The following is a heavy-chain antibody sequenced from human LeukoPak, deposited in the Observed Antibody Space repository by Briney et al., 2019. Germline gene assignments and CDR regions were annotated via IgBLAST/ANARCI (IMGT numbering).Heavy chain of an antibody. V-gene: IGHV3-49*04. J-gene: IGHJ6*04. CDR1: GFTFGDYA. D-gene: IGHD3-10*01. Sequence: GGSLRLSCTASGFTFGDYAMSWVRQAPGKGVEWVGFIRSKAYGGTTEYAASVKGRFTISRDDSKSIAYLQMNSLKTEDTAVYYCTREKLLWFGESNYYYYGMDVWGKGTTVTVSS. CDR3: TREKLLWFGESNYYYYGMDV. CDR2: IRSKAYGGTT.